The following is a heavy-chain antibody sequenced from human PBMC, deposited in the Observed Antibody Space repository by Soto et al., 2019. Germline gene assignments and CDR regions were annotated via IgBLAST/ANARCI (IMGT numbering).Heavy chain of an antibody. V-gene: IGHV4-59*01. CDR2: IYYSGST. D-gene: IGHD3-3*01. CDR1: GGSISSYY. CDR3: ARASEWIRFDY. Sequence: SETLSLTCTVSGGSISSYYWSWIRQPPGKGLEWIGYIYYSGSTNYNPSLKSRVTISVDTSKNQFSLKLSSVTAADTAVYYCARASEWIRFDYWGQGTLVTVSS. J-gene: IGHJ4*02.